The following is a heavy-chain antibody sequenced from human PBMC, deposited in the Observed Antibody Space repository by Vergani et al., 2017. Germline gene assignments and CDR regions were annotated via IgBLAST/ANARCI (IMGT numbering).Heavy chain of an antibody. Sequence: QVQLQESGPGLVKPPGTLSLTCAVSGDSISSNNCWTWGRQPPGKGLEWIGEICHTEDTKYSPSLKRRVTVSVDESRNVFSLRLNSVTAADTAVYYCATIGYRRLGYYFDYWVQGRLVTVSS. CDR1: GDSISSNNC. V-gene: IGHV4-4*03. CDR3: ATIGYRRLGYYFDY. CDR2: ICHTEDT. J-gene: IGHJ4*02. D-gene: IGHD3-16*01.